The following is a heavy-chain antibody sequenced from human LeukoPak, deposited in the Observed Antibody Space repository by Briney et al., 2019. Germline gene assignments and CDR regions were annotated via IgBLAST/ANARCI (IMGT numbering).Heavy chain of an antibody. V-gene: IGHV3-64D*06. J-gene: IGHJ4*02. CDR2: ISSNGGST. Sequence: GGSLRLSCAASGFTFSTYWMHWVRQAPGKGLEYVSAISSNGGSTYYADSVKGRFTISRDNSKNTLYLQMSSLRAEDTAVYYCVISHGYYFDYWGQGTLVTVSS. CDR1: GFTFSTYW. CDR3: VISHGYYFDY.